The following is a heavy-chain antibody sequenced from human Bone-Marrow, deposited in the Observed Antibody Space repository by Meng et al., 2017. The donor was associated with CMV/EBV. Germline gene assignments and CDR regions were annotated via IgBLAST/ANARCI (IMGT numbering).Heavy chain of an antibody. D-gene: IGHD3-3*01. CDR3: ATTQPRILKTYYDFWSGPREYYFDY. CDR1: GYNFIDYY. J-gene: IGHJ4*02. V-gene: IGHV1-69*10. Sequence: SVKVSCKTSGYNFIDYYVHWVRQAPGQGLEWMGGIIPILGIANYAQKFQGRVTITADKSTSTAYMELSSLRSEDTAVYYCATTQPRILKTYYDFWSGPREYYFDYWGQGTLVTVSS. CDR2: IIPILGIA.